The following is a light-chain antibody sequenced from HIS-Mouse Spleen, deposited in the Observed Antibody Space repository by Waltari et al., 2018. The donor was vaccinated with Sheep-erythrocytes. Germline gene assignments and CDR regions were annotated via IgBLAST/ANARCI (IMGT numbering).Light chain of an antibody. J-gene: IGLJ1*01. CDR3: QVWDSSSDHYV. CDR2: DDS. V-gene: IGLV3-21*03. Sequence: SYVLTQPPSVSVAPGKTARITCGGNNIGSKSVHWYQQKPGQAPVLVVYDDSDRPSGSPGRFSGSKSGNTATLTISRVEAGDEADYYCQVWDSSSDHYVFGTGTKVTVL. CDR1: NIGSKS.